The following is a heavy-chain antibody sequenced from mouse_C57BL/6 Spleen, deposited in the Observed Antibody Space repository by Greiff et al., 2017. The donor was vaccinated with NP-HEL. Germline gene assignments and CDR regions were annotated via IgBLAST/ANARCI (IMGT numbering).Heavy chain of an antibody. CDR3: ARIEYYGSSRYWYFDV. J-gene: IGHJ1*03. V-gene: IGHV8-8*01. CDR2: IWWDDDK. Sequence: QVTLKESGPGILQPSQTLSLTCSFSGFSLSTFGMGVGWIRQPSGKGLEWLAHIWWDDDKYYDPALKSRLTISKDTSKNQVFLKIANVDTADTATYYCARIEYYGSSRYWYFDVWGTGTTVTVSS. D-gene: IGHD1-1*01. CDR1: GFSLSTFGMG.